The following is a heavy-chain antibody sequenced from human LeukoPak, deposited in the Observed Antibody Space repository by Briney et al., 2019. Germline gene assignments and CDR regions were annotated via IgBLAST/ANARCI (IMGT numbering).Heavy chain of an antibody. J-gene: IGHJ6*03. Sequence: PGGSLRPSCAASGFTFSNYGIHWVRQAPGKGLEWVAFIWYDGSNKYYADSVKGRFTISRDNSKNTLYLQMNSLRAEDTAVYYCAKDSGGNQFSYYMDVWSKGTTVTVSS. V-gene: IGHV3-30*02. CDR2: IWYDGSNK. CDR1: GFTFSNYG. CDR3: AKDSGGNQFSYYMDV. D-gene: IGHD4-23*01.